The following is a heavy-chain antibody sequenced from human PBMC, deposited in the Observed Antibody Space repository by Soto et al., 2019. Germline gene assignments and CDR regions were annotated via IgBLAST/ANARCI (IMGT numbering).Heavy chain of an antibody. CDR1: GYTFTSDY. CDR3: ARYTGSNSLFDS. J-gene: IGHJ4*02. D-gene: IGHD1-26*01. V-gene: IGHV1-2*02. Sequence: QVQLVQSGAEVKKPGASVSVSCKASGYTFTSDYLHWVRQAPGQGLEWMAWINPKSGYTKSAQKFQARVTLTRDTSISTAYMELRSLRSEDTAVYFCARYTGSNSLFDSWGQGTLVTVSS. CDR2: INPKSGYT.